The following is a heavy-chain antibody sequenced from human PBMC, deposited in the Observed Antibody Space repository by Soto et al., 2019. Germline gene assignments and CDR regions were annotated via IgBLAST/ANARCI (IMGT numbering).Heavy chain of an antibody. J-gene: IGHJ6*03. Sequence: PSETLSLTCTVSGGSISSSSYYWGWIRQPPGKGLEWIGSIYYSGSTYYNPSLKSRVTISVDTSKNQFSLKLSSVTAADTAVYYCAITIFGVVPENYYYMDVWGKGTTVTV. CDR2: IYYSGST. D-gene: IGHD3-3*01. CDR1: GGSISSSSYY. CDR3: AITIFGVVPENYYYMDV. V-gene: IGHV4-39*01.